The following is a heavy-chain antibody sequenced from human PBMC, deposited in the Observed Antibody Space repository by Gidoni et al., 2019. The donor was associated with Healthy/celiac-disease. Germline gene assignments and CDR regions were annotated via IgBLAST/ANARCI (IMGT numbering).Heavy chain of an antibody. CDR3: ARIQWSSGWRVGDY. Sequence: HVTLKESGPVLVKPTETLTLTCPVSGFSLSNARMGVSWIRQPPGKALEWLEHSFSNYEKSYSTSLKSRLTISKDTSKSQVVRTMTNMDTVDTDTYYCARIQWSSGWRVGDYWGQGTLVTVSS. V-gene: IGHV2-26*01. D-gene: IGHD6-19*01. CDR1: GFSLSNARMG. CDR2: SFSNYEK. J-gene: IGHJ4*02.